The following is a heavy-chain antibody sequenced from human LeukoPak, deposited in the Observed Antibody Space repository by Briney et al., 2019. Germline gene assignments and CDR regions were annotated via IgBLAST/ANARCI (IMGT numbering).Heavy chain of an antibody. D-gene: IGHD3-10*01. CDR2: INSDDSII. CDR3: ANAPGSGSYPIHWFDP. Sequence: PGGSLRLSCAASGFTFSTYWMHWVRQAPGEGLVWVSRINSDDSIINYADSVKGRFTISRDNAKNTLYLQMNSLRAEDTAVYYCANAPGSGSYPIHWFDPWGQGTLVTVSS. J-gene: IGHJ5*02. CDR1: GFTFSTYW. V-gene: IGHV3-74*01.